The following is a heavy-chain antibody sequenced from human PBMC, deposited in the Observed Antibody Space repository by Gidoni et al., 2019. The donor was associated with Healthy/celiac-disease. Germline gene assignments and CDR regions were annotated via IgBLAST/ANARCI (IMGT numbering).Heavy chain of an antibody. CDR3: TTLRVGATGWFDP. J-gene: IGHJ5*02. D-gene: IGHD1-26*01. V-gene: IGHV3-15*01. CDR1: GLTFRNAW. Sequence: EVQLVESGGGLVEPGGSRRLSCAASGLTFRNAWMSWVLQAPVHGLHWVGRIKSKTDGVTTDYAAPVKGRFTISRDDSKNTLYLQMNSLKTEDTAVYYCTTLRVGATGWFDPWGQGTLVTVSS. CDR2: IKSKTDGVTT.